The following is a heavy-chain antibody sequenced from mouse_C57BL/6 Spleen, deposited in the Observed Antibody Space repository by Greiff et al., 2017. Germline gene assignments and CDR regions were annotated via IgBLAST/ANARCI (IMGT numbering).Heavy chain of an antibody. CDR2: FYPGSGSI. CDR3: ARHEDERQVRLPCFAY. D-gene: IGHD3-2*02. Sequence: QVQLQQSGAELVKPGASVKLSCKASGYTFTEYTIHWVKQRSGQGLEWIGWFYPGSGSIKYNEKFKDKATLTADKSSSTVYMELSRFTSEDSAVSFCARHEDERQVRLPCFAYWGQGTLVTVSA. V-gene: IGHV1-62-2*01. CDR1: GYTFTEYT. J-gene: IGHJ3*01.